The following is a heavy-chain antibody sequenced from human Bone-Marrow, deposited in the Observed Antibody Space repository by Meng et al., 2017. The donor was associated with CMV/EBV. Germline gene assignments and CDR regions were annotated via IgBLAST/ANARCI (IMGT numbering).Heavy chain of an antibody. CDR2: IWYDGSNK. D-gene: IGHD1-26*01. J-gene: IGHJ4*02. V-gene: IGHV3-33*01. Sequence: SCAASGFTFSSYGMHWVRQAPGKGLEWVAVIWYDGSNKYYADSVKGRFTISRDNSKNTLYLQMNSLRAEDTAVYYCARGLGSSIIDYWGQGTLVTVSS. CDR3: ARGLGSSIIDY. CDR1: GFTFSSYG.